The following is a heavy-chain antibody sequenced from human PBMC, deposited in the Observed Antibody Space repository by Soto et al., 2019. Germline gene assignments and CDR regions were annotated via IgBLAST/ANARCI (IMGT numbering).Heavy chain of an antibody. D-gene: IGHD4-17*01. CDR1: GFTFSSYA. CDR2: ISGSGGST. Sequence: XGSLILSCSASGFTFSSYAMSWVRQAPGKGLEWVSAISGSGGSTYYADSVKGRFTISRDNSKNTLYLQMNSLRAEDTAVYYCAKDPSDYGGNSRFDYWGQGTLVTVSS. CDR3: AKDPSDYGGNSRFDY. J-gene: IGHJ4*02. V-gene: IGHV3-23*01.